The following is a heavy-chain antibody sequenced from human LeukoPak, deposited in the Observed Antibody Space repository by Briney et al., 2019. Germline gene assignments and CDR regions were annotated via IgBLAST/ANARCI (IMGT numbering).Heavy chain of an antibody. Sequence: GASVKVSCKVSGYTLTELSMHWVRQAPGKGLEWMGGFDPEDGETIYAQKFQGRVTMTEDTSTDAAYMELSSLRSEDTAVYYCATDQIAAAGNFDYWGQGTLVTVSS. CDR2: FDPEDGET. D-gene: IGHD6-13*01. V-gene: IGHV1-24*01. J-gene: IGHJ4*02. CDR3: ATDQIAAAGNFDY. CDR1: GYTLTELS.